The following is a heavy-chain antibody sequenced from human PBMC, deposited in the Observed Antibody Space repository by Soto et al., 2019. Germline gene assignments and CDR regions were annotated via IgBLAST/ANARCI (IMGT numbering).Heavy chain of an antibody. Sequence: QVQLVQSGAEVKKPGASVKVSCKASGYTFTGYYMHWVRQAPGQGREWMGWINPNSGGTNYAQKFQGWVTMTRDTSISTAYMELSRLISDDTAVYCCARGLLGLVNDAFDIWGQGTMVTVSS. CDR1: GYTFTGYY. D-gene: IGHD3-16*02. CDR3: ARGLLGLVNDAFDI. V-gene: IGHV1-2*04. J-gene: IGHJ3*02. CDR2: INPNSGGT.